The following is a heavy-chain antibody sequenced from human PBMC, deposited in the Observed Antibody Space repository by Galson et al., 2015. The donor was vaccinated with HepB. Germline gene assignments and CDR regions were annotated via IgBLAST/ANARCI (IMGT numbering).Heavy chain of an antibody. CDR2: INAGNGNT. V-gene: IGHV1-3*01. CDR3: AREAVVVAAAPDY. Sequence: SVKVSCKASGYTFTSYAMHWVRQAPGQRLEWMGWINAGNGNTKYSQKFQGRVTITRDTSASTAYMELSSLRSEDTAVYYCAREAVVVAAAPDYWGQGTLVTVSS. D-gene: IGHD2-15*01. J-gene: IGHJ4*02. CDR1: GYTFTSYA.